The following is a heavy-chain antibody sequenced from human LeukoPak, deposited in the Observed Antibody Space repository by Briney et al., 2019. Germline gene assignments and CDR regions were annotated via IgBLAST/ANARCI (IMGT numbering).Heavy chain of an antibody. V-gene: IGHV4-61*02. Sequence: PSETLSLTCTVSGGSISSGSYYWSWIRQPAGKGLEWIGRIYTSGSTNYNPSLKSRVTISVDTSKNQFSLKLSSATAADTAVNYCARERYCSSTSCYGRDDFDYWGQGTLVTVSS. CDR3: ARERYCSSTSCYGRDDFDY. CDR1: GGSISSGSYY. D-gene: IGHD2-2*01. CDR2: IYTSGST. J-gene: IGHJ4*02.